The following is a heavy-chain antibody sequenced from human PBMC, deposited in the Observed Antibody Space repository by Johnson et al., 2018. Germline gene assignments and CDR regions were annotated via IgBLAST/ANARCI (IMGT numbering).Heavy chain of an antibody. Sequence: VQLVESGGGLVKPGGSXKVSCVASGFIFGDYSMNWVRQAPGKGLEWVSSISASSNYIYYTDSVKGRFTISRDNAKNSLYLQRSSLRAEDTTVYYCGRDLRQPGAEYFQHWGRGTLVTVSA. D-gene: IGHD3-10*01. V-gene: IGHV3-21*01. J-gene: IGHJ1*01. CDR2: ISASSNYI. CDR3: GRDLRQPGAEYFQH. CDR1: GFIFGDYS.